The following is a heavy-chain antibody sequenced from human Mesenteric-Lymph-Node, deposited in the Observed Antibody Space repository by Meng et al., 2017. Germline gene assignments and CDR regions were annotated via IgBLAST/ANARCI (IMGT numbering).Heavy chain of an antibody. CDR3: AKLNCWGCHFDY. Sequence: VELVQSGAEVKKPGASVKCPCKASGGTFSSYAISWVRQAPGQGLEWMGGIIPIFGTANYAQKFQGRVTITADESTSTAYMELSSLRSEDTAVYYCAKLNCWGCHFDYWGQGTLVTVSS. CDR2: IIPIFGTA. J-gene: IGHJ4*02. D-gene: IGHD7-27*01. CDR1: GGTFSSYA. V-gene: IGHV1-69*01.